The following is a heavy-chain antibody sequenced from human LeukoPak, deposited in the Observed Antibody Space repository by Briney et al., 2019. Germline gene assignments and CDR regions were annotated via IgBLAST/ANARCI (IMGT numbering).Heavy chain of an antibody. CDR1: GFTFSSYS. CDR3: ARAASGYSSGWSFDY. CDR2: ISSSSSYI. J-gene: IGHJ4*02. Sequence: PGGSLRLSCAASGFTFSSYSMNWVRQAPGKGLEWVPSISSSSSYIYYADPVKGRFTISRDNAKNSLYLQINSLRTEDTAVYYCARAASGYSSGWSFDYWGQGTLVTVSS. V-gene: IGHV3-21*01. D-gene: IGHD6-19*01.